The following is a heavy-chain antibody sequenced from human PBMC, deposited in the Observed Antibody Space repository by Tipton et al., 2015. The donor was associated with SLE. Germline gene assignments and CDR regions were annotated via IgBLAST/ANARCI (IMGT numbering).Heavy chain of an antibody. J-gene: IGHJ4*02. CDR1: GGSISSHY. V-gene: IGHV4-59*11. Sequence: TLSLTCAVSGGSISSHYWSWIRQPPGKGLEWIGYIYHSGSTYYNPSLKSRVTISVDRSKNQFSLKLSSVTAADTAVYYCARDSGSDDWGQGTLVTVSS. CDR2: IYHSGST. CDR3: ARDSGSDD. D-gene: IGHD6-25*01.